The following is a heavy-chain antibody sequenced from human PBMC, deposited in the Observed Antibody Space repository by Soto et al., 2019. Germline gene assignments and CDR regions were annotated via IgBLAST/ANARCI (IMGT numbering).Heavy chain of an antibody. CDR1: GGSISNSSYY. J-gene: IGHJ4*02. D-gene: IGHD6-13*01. V-gene: IGHV4-39*01. Sequence: SETLSLTCTVSGGSISNSSYYWGWIRQPPGKGLEWIGSIYYSGSTYYNPSLKSRVTISVDTSKNQFSLKLSSVTAADTAVYYCARHSSSWPIFDYWGQGTLVTVSS. CDR2: IYYSGST. CDR3: ARHSSSWPIFDY.